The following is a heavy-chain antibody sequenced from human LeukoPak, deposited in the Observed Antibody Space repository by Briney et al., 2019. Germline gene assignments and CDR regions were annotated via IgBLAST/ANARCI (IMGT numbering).Heavy chain of an antibody. Sequence: GGSLRLSCAASGFSFDDYPMHWVRQAPGKGLEWVALISWDGGITFYADSLKGRFTISRDNNKNSLYLQMNSLRTDDTALYYCAMICTTSSCLDSWGQGTLVTVSS. J-gene: IGHJ4*02. CDR3: AMICTTSSCLDS. D-gene: IGHD2-2*01. CDR2: ISWDGGIT. V-gene: IGHV3-43*01. CDR1: GFSFDDYP.